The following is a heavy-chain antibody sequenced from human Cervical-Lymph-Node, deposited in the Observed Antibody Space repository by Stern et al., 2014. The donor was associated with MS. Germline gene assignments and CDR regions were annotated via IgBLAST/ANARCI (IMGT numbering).Heavy chain of an antibody. CDR1: GGNFSKFP. J-gene: IGHJ5*02. V-gene: IGHV1-69*01. CDR2: IFPVFGTP. Sequence: QVQLVQSGAEVTKPWSSVKVSCKASGGNFSKFPSSWVRQAPGQGLEWMGGIFPVFGTPTYAQEFRGRVTITADVSTSTVYMELSSLRSDDTAVYYCALSSETSDRWYSLGYDLWGQGTLVTVSS. CDR3: ALSSETSDRWYSLGYDL. D-gene: IGHD6-13*01.